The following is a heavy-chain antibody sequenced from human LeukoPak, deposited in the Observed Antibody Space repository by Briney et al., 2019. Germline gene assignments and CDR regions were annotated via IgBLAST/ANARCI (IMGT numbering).Heavy chain of an antibody. Sequence: GGSLSLSCAASGFTFSSYAMSWVRQAPGKGLEWVSGISDSGDKTYYADSVKGRFTISRDNSKNTLYLQMNTLRADDTAVFYCAKHRAVAASVFDYWGQGTLVTVSS. J-gene: IGHJ4*02. CDR1: GFTFSSYA. CDR3: AKHRAVAASVFDY. D-gene: IGHD6-19*01. CDR2: ISDSGDKT. V-gene: IGHV3-23*01.